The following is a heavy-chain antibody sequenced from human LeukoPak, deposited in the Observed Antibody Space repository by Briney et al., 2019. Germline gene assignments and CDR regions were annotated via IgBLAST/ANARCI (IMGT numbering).Heavy chain of an antibody. J-gene: IGHJ1*01. D-gene: IGHD3-22*01. V-gene: IGHV4-39*01. Sequence: PLETLSLACTVSGGSISSSSYYWGWIRQPPGKGLEWIGIIYYSGSTYYNPSLKSRVTISVDTSKNQFSLKLSSVTAADTAVYYCARQAIDYYDSSAKYFQHWGQGTLVTVSS. CDR1: GGSISSSSYY. CDR3: ARQAIDYYDSSAKYFQH. CDR2: IYYSGST.